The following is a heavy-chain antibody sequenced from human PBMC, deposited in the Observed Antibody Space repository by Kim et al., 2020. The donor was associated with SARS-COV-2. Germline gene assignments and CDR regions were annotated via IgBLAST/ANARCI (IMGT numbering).Heavy chain of an antibody. CDR3: ARGMGLVPAANTYGMDV. Sequence: SVKVSCKASGGTFSSYAISWVRQAPGQGLEWMGGIIPIFGTANYAQKFQGRVTITADESTSTAYMELSSLRSEDTAVYYCARGMGLVPAANTYGMDVWGQGTTVTVSS. J-gene: IGHJ6*02. CDR1: GGTFSSYA. V-gene: IGHV1-69*13. CDR2: IIPIFGTA. D-gene: IGHD2-2*01.